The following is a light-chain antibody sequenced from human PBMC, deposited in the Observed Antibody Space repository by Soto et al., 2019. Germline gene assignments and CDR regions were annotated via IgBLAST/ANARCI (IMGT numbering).Light chain of an antibody. CDR1: QTISIW. CDR3: QHYNSYWT. Sequence: DIQMTQSPSTLSASLGDRITITCRASQTISIWLAWFQQRPGRAPKFLIYKASSLKNGVPLRFSGSGSRTEFTLTISSLQPDDFATYYCQHYNSYWTFGQGTKVDIK. CDR2: KAS. V-gene: IGKV1-5*03. J-gene: IGKJ1*01.